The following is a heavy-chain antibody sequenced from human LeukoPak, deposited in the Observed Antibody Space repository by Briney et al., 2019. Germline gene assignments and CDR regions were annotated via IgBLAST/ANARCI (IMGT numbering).Heavy chain of an antibody. V-gene: IGHV1-46*01. Sequence: GASVKVSCKASGYTFTSYYMHWVRQAPGQGLEWTGIINPSGCSTSYAQKFQGRVTMTRDTSTSTVYMELSSLRSEDTAVYYCAIPARAAAGTKGYWFDPWGQGTLVTVSS. CDR2: INPSGCST. J-gene: IGHJ5*02. D-gene: IGHD6-13*01. CDR3: AIPARAAAGTKGYWFDP. CDR1: GYTFTSYY.